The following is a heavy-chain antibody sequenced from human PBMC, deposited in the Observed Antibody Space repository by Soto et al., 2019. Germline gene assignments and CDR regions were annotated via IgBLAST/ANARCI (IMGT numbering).Heavy chain of an antibody. J-gene: IGHJ6*02. V-gene: IGHV1-69*12. D-gene: IGHD2-15*01. Sequence: QVQLVQSGAEVKKPGSSVKVSCTASGGAFSDYAFSWERQAPGQGLEWLGGIMPIFRAPDYAQKFQGRVTITADEFTRTAYMEMNSLRSEDTAVYYCASWLKGPDIGNYYYGMDVWGQGTTVTVS. CDR1: GGAFSDYA. CDR2: IMPIFRAP. CDR3: ASWLKGPDIGNYYYGMDV.